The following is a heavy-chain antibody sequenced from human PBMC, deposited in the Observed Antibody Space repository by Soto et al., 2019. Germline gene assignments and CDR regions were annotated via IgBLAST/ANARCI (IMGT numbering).Heavy chain of an antibody. CDR1: GFTFSSYD. J-gene: IGHJ1*01. CDR2: IGTAGDT. Sequence: PGGSLRLSCAASGFTFSSYDMHWVRQATGKGLEWVSAIGTAGDTYYPGSVKGRFTISRENAKNSLYLQMNSLRAGDTAVYYCARSEGRRVFQHWGRGTLVTVSS. CDR3: ARSEGRRVFQH. V-gene: IGHV3-13*01.